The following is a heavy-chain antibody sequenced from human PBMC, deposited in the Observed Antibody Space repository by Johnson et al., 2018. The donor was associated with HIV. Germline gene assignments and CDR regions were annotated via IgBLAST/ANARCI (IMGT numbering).Heavy chain of an antibody. J-gene: IGHJ3*02. CDR2: ISSSGSTI. V-gene: IGHV3-11*04. Sequence: QVLLVESGGGLVKPGGSLRLSCAASGFTFSDYYMHWIRQAPGKGLEWVSHISSSGSTIYYDDSVKGRVTISRHNANNSLYLQMNSLRAEDTAVYYCARSIVGAIVDAFDMWGQATMVTVSS. D-gene: IGHD1-26*01. CDR1: GFTFSDYY. CDR3: ARSIVGAIVDAFDM.